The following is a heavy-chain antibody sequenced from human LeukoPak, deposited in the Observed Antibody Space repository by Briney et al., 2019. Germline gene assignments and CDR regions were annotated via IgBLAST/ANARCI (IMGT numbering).Heavy chain of an antibody. CDR2: IIPIFGTA. J-gene: IGHJ3*02. CDR1: GGTFSSYA. CDR3: ANYGIVGATSKASDI. D-gene: IGHD1-26*01. V-gene: IGHV1-69*13. Sequence: ASVKVSCKASGGTFSSYAISWVRQAPGQGLEWMGGIIPIFGTANYAQKFQGRVTITADESTSTAYMELSSLRSEDTAVYYCANYGIVGATSKASDIWGQGTMVTVSS.